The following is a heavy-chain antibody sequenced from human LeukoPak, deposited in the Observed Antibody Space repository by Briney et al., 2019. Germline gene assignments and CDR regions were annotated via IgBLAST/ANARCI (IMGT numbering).Heavy chain of an antibody. D-gene: IGHD3-10*01. CDR3: ARAPGVLLWFGELSPTDY. J-gene: IGHJ4*02. CDR1: GYTFTSYG. V-gene: IGHV1-18*01. CDR2: ISAYNGNT. Sequence: GAPVKVSCKASGYTFTSYGISWVRQAPGQGLEWMGWISAYNGNTNYAQKLQGRVTMTTDTSTSTAYMELRSLRSDDTAVYYCARAPGVLLWFGELSPTDYWGQGPLVTVSS.